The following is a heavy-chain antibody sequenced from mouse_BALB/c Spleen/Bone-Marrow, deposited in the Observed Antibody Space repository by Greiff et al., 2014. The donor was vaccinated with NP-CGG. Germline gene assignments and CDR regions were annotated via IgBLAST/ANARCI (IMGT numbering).Heavy chain of an antibody. CDR1: GYTFTSYY. CDR3: TLWCYAMDY. Sequence: QVQLQQSGAELVKPGASVKLSCKASGYTFTSYYMYWVKQRPGQGLEWIGEINPSNGGTNFNEKFKSKATLTVDKSSSTAYMQLSSLTSEDSAVYYCTLWCYAMDYWGQGTPSHRLL. D-gene: IGHD1-1*02. V-gene: IGHV1S81*02. CDR2: INPSNGGT. J-gene: IGHJ4*01.